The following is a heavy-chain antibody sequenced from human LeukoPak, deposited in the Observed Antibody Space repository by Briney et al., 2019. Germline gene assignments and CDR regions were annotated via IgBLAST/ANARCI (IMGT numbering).Heavy chain of an antibody. CDR3: AARSGYSYGTFDY. Sequence: SVKVSCKASGFTFTSSAVQWVRQARGQRLEWIGWIVVGSGNTNYAQKFQERVTITRDMSTSTAYMELSSLRSGDTAVYYCAARSGYSYGTFDYWGQGTLVTVSS. V-gene: IGHV1-58*01. CDR2: IVVGSGNT. D-gene: IGHD5-18*01. CDR1: GFTFTSSA. J-gene: IGHJ4*02.